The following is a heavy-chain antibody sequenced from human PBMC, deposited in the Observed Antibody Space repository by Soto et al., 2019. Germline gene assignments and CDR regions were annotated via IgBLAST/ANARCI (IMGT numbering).Heavy chain of an antibody. CDR1: GGSFSGYY. J-gene: IGHJ4*02. D-gene: IGHD3-10*01. CDR2: INHSGST. Sequence: PSETLSLTCAVYGGSFSGYYWSWIRQPPGKGLEWIGEINHSGSTNYNPSLKSRVTISVDTSKNQFSLKLSSVTAADTAVYYCARGPRYGSGSDFDYWGQGTLVTVSS. CDR3: ARGPRYGSGSDFDY. V-gene: IGHV4-34*01.